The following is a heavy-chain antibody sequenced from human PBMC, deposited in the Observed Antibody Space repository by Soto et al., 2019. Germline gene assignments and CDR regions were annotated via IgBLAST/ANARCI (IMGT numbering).Heavy chain of an antibody. J-gene: IGHJ6*02. CDR1: GFTFSNYA. CDR3: AKFYSGYDYGMDV. CDR2: ISIGGGVT. Sequence: SLRLSCAASGFTFSNYAMSWVRQAPGQGLEWVSAISIGGGVTYYADSVKGRFTFSRDNSKNTLSLQMNSLRAEDTAVYYCAKFYSGYDYGMDVLGQGTMVTVSS. D-gene: IGHD1-26*01. V-gene: IGHV3-23*01.